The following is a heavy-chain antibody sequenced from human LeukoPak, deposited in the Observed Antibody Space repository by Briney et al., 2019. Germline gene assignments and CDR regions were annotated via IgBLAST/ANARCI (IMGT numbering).Heavy chain of an antibody. D-gene: IGHD3-10*01. CDR1: GYSISSGYY. CDR2: IYHSGST. V-gene: IGHV4-38-2*02. CDR3: ARSVRGVFYYMDV. Sequence: NPSETLSLTCTVSGYSISSGYYWGWIRQPPGKGLEWIGSIYHSGSTYYNPSLKSRVTISVDTSKNQFSLKLSSVTAADTAVYYCARSVRGVFYYMDVWGKGTTVTVSS. J-gene: IGHJ6*03.